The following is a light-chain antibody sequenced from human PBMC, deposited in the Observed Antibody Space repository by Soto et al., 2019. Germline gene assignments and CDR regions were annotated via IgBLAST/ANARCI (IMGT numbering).Light chain of an antibody. V-gene: IGLV2-23*01. CDR1: SSDVGSYNL. J-gene: IGLJ2*01. CDR2: EGS. CDR3: CSYAGSSTPHVV. Sequence: QSALTQPASVSGSPGQSITISCTGTSSDVGSYNLVSWYQQHPGKAPKLMIYEGSKRPSGVSNRFSGSKSGNTVSLTISGLQAEDEADYYCCSYAGSSTPHVVFGGGTKVTVL.